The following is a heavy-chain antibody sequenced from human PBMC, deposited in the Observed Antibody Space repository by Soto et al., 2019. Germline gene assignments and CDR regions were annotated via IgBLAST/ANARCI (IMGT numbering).Heavy chain of an antibody. CDR2: IYPGDSDT. J-gene: IGHJ6*03. V-gene: IGHV5-51*01. CDR3: ARQLTGDENYYYYMDV. Sequence: GESLKISCKGSGYSFTSYWIGWVRQMPGKGLEWMGIIYPGDSDTRYSPPFQGQVTISADKSISTAYLQWSSLKASDTAMYYCARQLTGDENYYYYMDVWGKGTTVTVSS. CDR1: GYSFTSYW. D-gene: IGHD7-27*01.